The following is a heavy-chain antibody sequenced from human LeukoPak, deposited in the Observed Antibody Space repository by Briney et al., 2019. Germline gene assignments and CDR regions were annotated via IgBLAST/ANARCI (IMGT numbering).Heavy chain of an antibody. D-gene: IGHD6-13*01. Sequence: PSETLSLTCAVYGGSFSGYYWSWIRQPPGKGLEWIGYIYYSGNTNYNPSLKSRVTMSVDTSKNQFSLKLSSVTAADTAVYYCARGSLAAAGTYYYYYMDVWGKGTTVTISS. J-gene: IGHJ6*03. V-gene: IGHV4-34*11. CDR3: ARGSLAAAGTYYYYYMDV. CDR2: IYYSGNT. CDR1: GGSFSGYY.